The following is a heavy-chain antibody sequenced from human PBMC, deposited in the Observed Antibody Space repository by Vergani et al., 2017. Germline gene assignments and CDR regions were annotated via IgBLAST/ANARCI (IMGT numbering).Heavy chain of an antibody. Sequence: QVQLQQWGGGLLKPSETLSLTCVVNGGSFTSYHWTWISQSPGEGLEWVGDIDHTGRPDYNPSLKSRLTMSVDKSRNQFSLTLNSVTATDTAIYFCARVNTETNGHLYYYYYMDVWGQGTAVTVS. J-gene: IGHJ6*03. CDR3: ARVNTETNGHLYYYYYMDV. CDR1: GGSFTSYH. CDR2: IDHTGRP. V-gene: IGHV4-34*01. D-gene: IGHD4-11*01.